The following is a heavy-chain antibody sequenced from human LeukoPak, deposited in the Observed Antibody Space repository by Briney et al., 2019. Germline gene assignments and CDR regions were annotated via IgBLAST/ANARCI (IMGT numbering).Heavy chain of an antibody. CDR3: AKIIQGYCSGGSCYSSDY. CDR1: GFTFSSHW. Sequence: GGSLRLSCEASGFTFSSHWMHWVRQAPGKGLEWVSYISSSSSTIYYADSVKGRFTISRDNSKNTLYLQMNSLRADDTAVYYCAKIIQGYCSGGSCYSSDYWGQGTLVTVSS. CDR2: ISSSSSTI. D-gene: IGHD2-15*01. V-gene: IGHV3-48*01. J-gene: IGHJ4*02.